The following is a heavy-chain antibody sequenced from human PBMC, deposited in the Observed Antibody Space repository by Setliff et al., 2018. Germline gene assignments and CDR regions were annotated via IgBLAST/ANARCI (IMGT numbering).Heavy chain of an antibody. Sequence: PGGSLRLSCAASGFPFSSYWIHWVRQAPGQGLVWLSRIKSDGRSTNYADSVVGRCIISRDNAKSTLYLQMNGLRVEDTATYYCARGAFGAYYHDYWGQGTLVTVSS. J-gene: IGHJ4*02. D-gene: IGHD3-16*01. CDR2: IKSDGRST. V-gene: IGHV3-74*01. CDR1: GFPFSSYW. CDR3: ARGAFGAYYHDY.